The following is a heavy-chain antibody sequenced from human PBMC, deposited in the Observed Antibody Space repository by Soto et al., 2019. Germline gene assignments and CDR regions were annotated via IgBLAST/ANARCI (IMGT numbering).Heavy chain of an antibody. CDR3: ARARRSGYNSLPLPFDC. CDR1: GGSISSYY. CDR2: IYYSGST. D-gene: IGHD6-25*01. V-gene: IGHV4-59*01. J-gene: IGHJ4*02. Sequence: QVQLQESAPGLVKPSETLSLTCSVSGGSISSYYWSWIRQPPGMGLVWIGYIYYSGSTTYHPSPRSRVAIPVDTSKTPVSLRLSSMTGAGPAVYYCARARRSGYNSLPLPFDCWGQGALVTVSS.